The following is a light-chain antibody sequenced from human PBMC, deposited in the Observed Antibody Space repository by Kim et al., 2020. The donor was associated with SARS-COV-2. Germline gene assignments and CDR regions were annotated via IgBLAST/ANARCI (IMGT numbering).Light chain of an antibody. Sequence: QSALTQPASVSGSPGQSITISCTGASSDYVSWYQQHPDKAPRLMVYDVSNRPSGVSHRFSGSKSGDTAYLTISRLQAEDEADYYCSSYITSNVLFGGGTQLTVL. CDR2: DVS. J-gene: IGLJ2*01. V-gene: IGLV2-14*03. CDR3: SSYITSNVL. CDR1: SSDY.